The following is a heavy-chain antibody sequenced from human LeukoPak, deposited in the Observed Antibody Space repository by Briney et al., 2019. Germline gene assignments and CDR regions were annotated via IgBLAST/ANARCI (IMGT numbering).Heavy chain of an antibody. J-gene: IGHJ5*02. V-gene: IGHV1-69*13. CDR3: AREGGSSWFRLRYNWFDP. CDR2: IIPIFGTA. CDR1: GGTFSSYA. D-gene: IGHD6-13*01. Sequence: VASVKVSFKASGGTFSSYAISWVRQAPGQGLEWMGGIIPIFGTANYAQKFQGRVTITADESTSTAYMELSSLRSEDTAVYYCAREGGSSWFRLRYNWFDPWGQGTLVTVSS.